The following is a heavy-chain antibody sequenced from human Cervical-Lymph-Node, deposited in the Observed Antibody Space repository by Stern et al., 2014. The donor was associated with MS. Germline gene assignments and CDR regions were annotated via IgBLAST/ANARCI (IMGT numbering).Heavy chain of an antibody. CDR3: AREVAGHRLGMMDV. CDR1: GYTVTSYY. CDR2: INPSGGST. V-gene: IGHV1-46*01. Sequence: VQLVESGAEVKRPGASVKLSCKASGYTVTSYYLHWVRQAPGQGLEWMGRINPSGGSTSYAQNIQGRVTVTRDTSTSTVYMELSSLRSEDTAVYYCAREVAGHRLGMMDVWGQGTSVTVSS. J-gene: IGHJ6*02. D-gene: IGHD6-19*01.